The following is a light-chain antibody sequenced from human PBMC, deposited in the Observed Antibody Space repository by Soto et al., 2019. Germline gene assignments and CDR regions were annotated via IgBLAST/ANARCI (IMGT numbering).Light chain of an antibody. CDR2: GAS. CDR3: QQYKNWLTWT. J-gene: IGKJ1*01. Sequence: EIVMTQSPATLSVSTGERATLSCRASQSISSNLAWYQQKPGQAPRLLIYGASTRATGIPARFSGSGSGTEFTLTISSLQSEDFAVYYCQQYKNWLTWTFGQGTKV. V-gene: IGKV3-15*01. CDR1: QSISSN.